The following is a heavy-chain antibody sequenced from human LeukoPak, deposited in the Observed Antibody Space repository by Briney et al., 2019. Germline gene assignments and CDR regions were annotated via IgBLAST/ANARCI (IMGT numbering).Heavy chain of an antibody. CDR2: IYSGAIT. Sequence: PGGSLRLSCAASGFTVNTNYMTWVRQAPGKGLEWVAVIYSGAITYYADSVKGRFTISRDNSKNTLYLQMNSLRPEDTAIYFCARRHSSGSNWGQGTLVSVSS. J-gene: IGHJ4*02. CDR3: ARRHSSGSN. V-gene: IGHV3-66*02. CDR1: GFTVNTNY. D-gene: IGHD6-19*01.